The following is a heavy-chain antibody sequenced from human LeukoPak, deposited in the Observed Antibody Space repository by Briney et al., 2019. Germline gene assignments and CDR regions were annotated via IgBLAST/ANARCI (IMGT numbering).Heavy chain of an antibody. CDR2: INSDASST. CDR3: ARDIWDDYYGSGSYYSFDY. Sequence: PGGSLRLSCAASGFTFSSYGMHWVRQAPGQGLVWVSHINSDASSTNYADSVKGRFTISRDNAKNTLDLQMNSLRAEDTAVYYCARDIWDDYYGSGSYYSFDYWGQGTLVTVSS. V-gene: IGHV3-74*01. CDR1: GFTFSSYG. D-gene: IGHD3-10*01. J-gene: IGHJ4*02.